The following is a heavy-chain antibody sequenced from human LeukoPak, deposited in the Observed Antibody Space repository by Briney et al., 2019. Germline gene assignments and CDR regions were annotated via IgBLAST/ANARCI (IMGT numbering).Heavy chain of an antibody. Sequence: GGSLRLSCAASGFTFSTYSMTWVRQGPGKGPEWVSSIYPRGDSTFYADSVKGRFTISRDNSKNTLYLQMSSLRTEDTVIYYCAKDVVPDSGWDLDYWGQGTLVTVSS. CDR1: GFTFSTYS. CDR2: IYPRGDST. J-gene: IGHJ4*02. D-gene: IGHD6-19*01. CDR3: AKDVVPDSGWDLDY. V-gene: IGHV3-23*01.